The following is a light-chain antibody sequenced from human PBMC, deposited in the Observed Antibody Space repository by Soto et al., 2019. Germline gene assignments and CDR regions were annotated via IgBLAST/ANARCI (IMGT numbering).Light chain of an antibody. Sequence: EVVLTQSPATLSLSPGERAPLSCMASESIGKFLAWYRQIPGQAPRLLIYDPSNRATGIPDRFSGGGSGTDFTLTISSLEPEDFALYYCQQRSNMPPTFGQGTRVEIK. CDR2: DPS. J-gene: IGKJ5*01. CDR3: QQRSNMPPT. CDR1: ESIGKF. V-gene: IGKV3-11*01.